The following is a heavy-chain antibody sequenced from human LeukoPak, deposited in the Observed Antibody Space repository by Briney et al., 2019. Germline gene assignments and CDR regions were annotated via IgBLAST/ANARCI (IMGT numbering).Heavy chain of an antibody. CDR2: IYPGDSDT. D-gene: IGHD6-13*01. CDR1: GYSFTSYW. Sequence: GESLKISCKGSGYSFTSYWIGWVRQMPGKGLEWMGIIYPGDSDTRYSPSFQGQVTISADKSISTAYLQRSSLKASDTAMYYCARQGDSSSWYAWFDPWGQGTLVTVSS. J-gene: IGHJ5*02. V-gene: IGHV5-51*01. CDR3: ARQGDSSSWYAWFDP.